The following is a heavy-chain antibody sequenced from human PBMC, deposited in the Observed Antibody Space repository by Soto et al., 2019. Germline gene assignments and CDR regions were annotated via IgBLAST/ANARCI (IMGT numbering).Heavy chain of an antibody. CDR2: ISGSGGST. Sequence: GGSLRLSCAASGFTFSSYAMSWVRQAPGKGLEWVSAISGSGGSTYYADSVKGRFTISRDNSKNTLYLQMNSLRAEDTAVYYCAKLRCSSTSCPDRVDYWGQGTLVTVSS. V-gene: IGHV3-23*01. D-gene: IGHD2-2*01. CDR3: AKLRCSSTSCPDRVDY. CDR1: GFTFSSYA. J-gene: IGHJ4*02.